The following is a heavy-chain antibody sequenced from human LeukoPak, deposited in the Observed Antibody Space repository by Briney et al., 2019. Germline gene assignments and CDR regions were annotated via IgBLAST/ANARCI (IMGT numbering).Heavy chain of an antibody. Sequence: GRSLRLSCAASGFTFSSYAMSWVRQAPGKGLEWVSAISGSGGSTYYADSVKGRFTISRDNSKNTLYLQMNSLRAEDTAVYYCAKFLPTHIVVANYYFDYWGQGTLVTVSS. D-gene: IGHD2-21*01. CDR3: AKFLPTHIVVANYYFDY. CDR1: GFTFSSYA. J-gene: IGHJ4*02. V-gene: IGHV3-23*01. CDR2: ISGSGGST.